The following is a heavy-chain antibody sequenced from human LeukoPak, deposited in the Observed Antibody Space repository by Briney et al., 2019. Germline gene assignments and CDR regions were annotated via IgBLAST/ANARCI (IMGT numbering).Heavy chain of an antibody. D-gene: IGHD6-6*01. CDR1: SGSISAYY. J-gene: IGHJ3*02. CDR3: ARGRPRVLDI. Sequence: PSETLSLTCTVSSGSISAYYWSWIRQPPGKGLEWIAFISYTGDTNYNPSLKSRVSISIDTSRNQFSLTLRSVTPADTAAYYCARGRPRVLDIWGHGTMVTVSS. V-gene: IGHV4-59*01. CDR2: ISYTGDT.